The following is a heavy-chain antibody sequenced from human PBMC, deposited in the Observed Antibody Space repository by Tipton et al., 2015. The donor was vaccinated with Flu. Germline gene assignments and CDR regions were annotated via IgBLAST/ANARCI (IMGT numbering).Heavy chain of an antibody. CDR2: IISVLNLV. D-gene: IGHD3-22*01. CDR3: ARESPYYYDTSGFLFADGFDI. V-gene: IGHV1-69*09. J-gene: IGHJ3*02. Sequence: QVQLVQSGAEVKKPGSSVKVSCKASGGTFSNFAISWVRQAPGQGLEWMGRIISVLNLVNYAHKFQGRVTITADKSTSTAYMDLSSLRSEDTAVYYCARESPYYYDTSGFLFADGFDIWGQGTMVTVSS. CDR1: GGTFSNFA.